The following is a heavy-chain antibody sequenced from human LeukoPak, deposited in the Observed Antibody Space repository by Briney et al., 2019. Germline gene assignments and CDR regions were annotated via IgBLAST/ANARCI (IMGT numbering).Heavy chain of an antibody. CDR3: ARGQLVPAAIPRKRFHAFDY. D-gene: IGHD2-2*02. J-gene: IGHJ4*02. CDR1: GGSFSGYY. V-gene: IGHV4-34*01. CDR2: INHSGST. Sequence: PSETLSLTCAVYGGSFSGYYWSWIRQPPGKGLEWIGEINHSGSTNYNPSLKSRVTISVDTSKNQFSLKLSSVTAADTAVYYCARGQLVPAAIPRKRFHAFDYWGQGTLVTVSS.